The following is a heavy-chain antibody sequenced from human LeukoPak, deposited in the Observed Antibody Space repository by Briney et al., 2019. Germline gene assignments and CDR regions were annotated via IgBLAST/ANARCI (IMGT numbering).Heavy chain of an antibody. D-gene: IGHD6-13*01. CDR3: AKDRGGSRTLDY. Sequence: GGSLRLSCAASGFTFSKSAMTWVRQAPGKGLEWVSSLRSSGGATYYADSVKGRFTISRDNSKNTLYLQMNSLRAEDMAVYYCAKDRGGSRTLDYWGQGTLVTVSS. CDR2: LRSSGGAT. V-gene: IGHV3-23*01. CDR1: GFTFSKSA. J-gene: IGHJ4*02.